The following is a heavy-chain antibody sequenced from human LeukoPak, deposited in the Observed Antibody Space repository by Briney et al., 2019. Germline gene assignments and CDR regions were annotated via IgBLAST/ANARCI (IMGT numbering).Heavy chain of an antibody. CDR3: VRGAMVSKPGDF. V-gene: IGHV4-39*01. CDR1: GVSVNSRSFY. Sequence: SETLSPTCSVSGVSVNSRSFYWNWVRQPPGKGLEWIGSVYFSGNVYQSPSLQSRAAISVDASNNSFSLTLKSVTAADTAVYFCVRGAMVSKPGDFWGQGTLVIVSS. D-gene: IGHD2/OR15-2a*01. CDR2: VYFSGNV. J-gene: IGHJ4*02.